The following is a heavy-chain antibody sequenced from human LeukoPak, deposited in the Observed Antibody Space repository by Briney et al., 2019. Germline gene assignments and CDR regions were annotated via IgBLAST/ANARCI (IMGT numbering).Heavy chain of an antibody. V-gene: IGHV3-9*01. J-gene: IGHJ5*02. CDR2: ISWNSGSI. CDR1: GFTFDDYA. CDR3: ARDDRRLLWFGELPTPGNNWFDP. D-gene: IGHD3-10*01. Sequence: GGSLRLSCAASGFTFDDYAMHWVRQAPGKGLEWVSGISWNSGSIGYADSVKGRFTISRDNAKNSLYLQMNSLRAEDTAVYYCARDDRRLLWFGELPTPGNNWFDPWGQGTLVTVSS.